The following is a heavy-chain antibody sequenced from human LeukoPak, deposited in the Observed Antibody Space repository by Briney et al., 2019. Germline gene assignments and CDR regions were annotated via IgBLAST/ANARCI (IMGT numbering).Heavy chain of an antibody. CDR2: LYSGSDT. V-gene: IGHV3-53*01. J-gene: IGHJ2*01. D-gene: IGHD3-3*02. CDR1: GFSLSLNY. CDR3: ARVGDHFHWYLDL. Sequence: PGGSLRLSCAASGFSLSLNYMNWVRQAPGKGLEWVSILYSGSDTYYADSVKGRFTISRDSSKNMLFLHMNSLRAEDTAVYYCARVGDHFHWYLDLWGRGTLVTVSS.